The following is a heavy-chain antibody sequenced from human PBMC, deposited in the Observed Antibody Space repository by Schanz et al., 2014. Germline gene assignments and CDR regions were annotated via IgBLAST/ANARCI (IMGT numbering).Heavy chain of an antibody. D-gene: IGHD2-15*01. CDR1: GFTLSSYW. J-gene: IGHJ4*02. CDR3: ARDRGYCSGGSCLTFDY. V-gene: IGHV3-21*04. CDR2: ISSSGSYI. Sequence: EVQLVESGGGAVRPGGSLRLSCAASGFTLSSYWMHWVRQAPGKGLEWVSSISSSGSYIHYADSVKGRFTISRDNAKNTLYLQMNSLRAEDTAVYYCARDRGYCSGGSCLTFDYWGQGTLVTVSS.